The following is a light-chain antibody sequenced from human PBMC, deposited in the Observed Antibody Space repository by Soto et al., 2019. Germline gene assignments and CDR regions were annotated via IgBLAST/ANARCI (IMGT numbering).Light chain of an antibody. Sequence: DIQMTQSPSSLSASVGDRVTITCQASQDVKNYLNWYQQKPGKAPKLLIYDASNLERGVPSRFSGSGTGTDFTVTISSLQPEDFATYSCQQYYNLPITFGQGTRLEIK. CDR2: DAS. CDR1: QDVKNY. V-gene: IGKV1-33*01. CDR3: QQYYNLPIT. J-gene: IGKJ5*01.